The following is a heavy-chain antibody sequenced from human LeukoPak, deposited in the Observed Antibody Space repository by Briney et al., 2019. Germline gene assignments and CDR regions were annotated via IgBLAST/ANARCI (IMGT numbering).Heavy chain of an antibody. V-gene: IGHV3-30*18. CDR2: ISYDGSTK. CDR1: GFTFSSYG. J-gene: IGHJ4*02. CDR3: AKDGREGYSHPSYYFDY. Sequence: GGSLRLSCAASGFTFSSYGMHWVRQAPGKGLERVAVISYDGSTKYYADSVKGRFTVSRDDSKNMLYLQMNNLRAEDTAVYYCAKDGREGYSHPSYYFDYWGQGTLVTVSS. D-gene: IGHD5-24*01.